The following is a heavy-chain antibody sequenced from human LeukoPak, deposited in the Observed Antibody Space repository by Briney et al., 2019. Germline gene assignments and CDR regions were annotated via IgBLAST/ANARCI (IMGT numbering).Heavy chain of an antibody. CDR1: GYSFTSYW. D-gene: IGHD3-10*01. CDR3: ARGRLPGSMVRGGNYFDY. CDR2: IYPGDSDT. V-gene: IGHV5-51*01. J-gene: IGHJ4*02. Sequence: GESLKISCKGPGYSFTSYWIGWVRQMPGKGLEWMGIIYPGDSDTRYSPSFQGQVTISADKSISTAYLQWSSLKASDTAMYYCARGRLPGSMVRGGNYFDYWGQGTLVTVSS.